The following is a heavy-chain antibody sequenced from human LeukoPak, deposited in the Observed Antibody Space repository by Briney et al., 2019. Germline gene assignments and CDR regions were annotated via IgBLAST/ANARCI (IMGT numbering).Heavy chain of an antibody. Sequence: VASVKVSCKASGYAFTGYYMHWVRQAPGQGLEWMGWINPNSGGTNYAQKFQGRVTMTRDTSISTAYMELSRLKSDDTAVYYCARCLGYYYGMDVWGQGTTVTVSS. V-gene: IGHV1-2*02. J-gene: IGHJ6*02. CDR3: ARCLGYYYGMDV. D-gene: IGHD3-16*01. CDR1: GYAFTGYY. CDR2: INPNSGGT.